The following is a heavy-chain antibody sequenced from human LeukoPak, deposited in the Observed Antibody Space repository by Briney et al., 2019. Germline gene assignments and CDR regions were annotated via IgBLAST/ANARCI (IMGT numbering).Heavy chain of an antibody. D-gene: IGHD6-19*01. J-gene: IGHJ6*03. CDR1: GGSISSSSYY. CDR3: ARERPRSSGWYTNYYYYYYMDV. CDR2: IYYSGST. V-gene: IGHV4-39*07. Sequence: SETLSLTCTVSGGSISSSSYYWGWIRQPPGKGLEWIGSIYYSGSTYYNPSLKSRVTISVDTSKNQFSLKLSSVTAADTAVYYCARERPRSSGWYTNYYYYYYMDVWGKGTTVTVSS.